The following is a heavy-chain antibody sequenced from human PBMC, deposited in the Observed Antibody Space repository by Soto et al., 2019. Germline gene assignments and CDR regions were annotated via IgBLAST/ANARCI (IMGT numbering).Heavy chain of an antibody. J-gene: IGHJ4*02. Sequence: ESGGGLVQPGGSLRLSCAASGFSISPYTMHWVRQAPGKGLESVSYIGGRSTTIYYAGSVKGRFTISRDNDENTLYLQMNSLRAEDTAVYYCARDAAATKFDFWGQGTLVTVSS. CDR1: GFSISPYT. CDR2: IGGRSTTI. V-gene: IGHV3-48*01. D-gene: IGHD6-25*01. CDR3: ARDAAATKFDF.